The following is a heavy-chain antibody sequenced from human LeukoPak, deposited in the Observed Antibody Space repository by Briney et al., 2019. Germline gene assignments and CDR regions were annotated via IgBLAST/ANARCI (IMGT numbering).Heavy chain of an antibody. D-gene: IGHD4/OR15-4a*01. V-gene: IGHV1-69*13. Sequence: SVKVSCKASGGTFSSYAISWVRQAPGQGLEWMGGIIPVFGTANYAQKFQGRVTITADESTSTAYMELSSLRSEDTAVYYCATSMVAYYYYYGMDVWGQGTTVTVSS. J-gene: IGHJ6*02. CDR3: ATSMVAYYYYYGMDV. CDR1: GGTFSSYA. CDR2: IIPVFGTA.